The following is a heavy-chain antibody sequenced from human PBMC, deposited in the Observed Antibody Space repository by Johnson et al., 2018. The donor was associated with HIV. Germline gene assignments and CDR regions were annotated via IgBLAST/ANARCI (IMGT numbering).Heavy chain of an antibody. V-gene: IGHV3-9*03. CDR2: ISWNCGST. J-gene: IGHJ3*02. D-gene: IGHD4-17*01. CDR1: GFTFDDYA. Sequence: VQLVESGGGLVQPGRSLRLSCAASGFTFDDYAMKWVRQAPGKGLEWVSGISWNCGSTYYANSVKGRFTISRDNSKNTLYLQMGSLRAEDMAVYYCARESTATRGDAFDIWGQGTMVTVSS. CDR3: ARESTATRGDAFDI.